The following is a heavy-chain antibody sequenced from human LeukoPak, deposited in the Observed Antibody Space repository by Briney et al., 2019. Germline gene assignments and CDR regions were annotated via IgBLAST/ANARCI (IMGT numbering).Heavy chain of an antibody. CDR3: AKTGTTLYYFYGLHV. D-gene: IGHD1-7*01. Sequence: GGSLRLSCAASGFTFSSYWMHWVRQAPGKGLVWVSRINSDGSSTTYADSVKGRFTISRDNSKNTLYLQMNSLRAEDTAVYYCAKTGTTLYYFYGLHVWGQGTTVTVSS. J-gene: IGHJ6*02. CDR1: GFTFSSYW. V-gene: IGHV3-74*01. CDR2: INSDGSST.